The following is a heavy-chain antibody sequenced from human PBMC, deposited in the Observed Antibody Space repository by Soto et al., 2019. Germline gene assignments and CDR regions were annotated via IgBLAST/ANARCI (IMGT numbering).Heavy chain of an antibody. CDR3: ARIVVRGVYYYYYGMEV. Sequence: SETLSLTCAVYGGSFSGYYWSWIRQPPGKGLEWIGEINHSGSTNYNPSLKSRVTISVDTSKNQFSLKLSSVTAADTAVYYCARIVVRGVYYYYYGMEVWGQGTTVTVSS. CDR2: INHSGST. J-gene: IGHJ6*02. CDR1: GGSFSGYY. V-gene: IGHV4-34*01. D-gene: IGHD3-10*01.